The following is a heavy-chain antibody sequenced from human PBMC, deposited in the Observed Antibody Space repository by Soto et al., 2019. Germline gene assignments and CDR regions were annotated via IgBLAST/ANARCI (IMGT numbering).Heavy chain of an antibody. J-gene: IGHJ4*02. Sequence: QLQLQESGSGLVKPSQTLSLTCAVSGGSISSGGYSWSWIRQPPGKGLEWIGYIYHSGSTYYNPSLKSRATISVDRAKTQVSLKLSSVTAADTAVYYCAAGGGLPRYYWGQGTLVTVSS. CDR2: IYHSGST. V-gene: IGHV4-30-2*01. CDR3: AAGGGLPRYY. CDR1: GGSISSGGYS. D-gene: IGHD5-12*01.